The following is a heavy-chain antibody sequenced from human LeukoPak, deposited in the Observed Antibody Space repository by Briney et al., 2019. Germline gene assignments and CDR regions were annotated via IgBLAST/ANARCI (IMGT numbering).Heavy chain of an antibody. CDR1: GYTFTSYG. J-gene: IGHJ4*02. V-gene: IGHV1-18*01. CDR3: ARESGDNLTETIHDY. CDR2: ISAYNGNT. D-gene: IGHD3-9*01. Sequence: EASVKVSCKASGYTFTSYGITWVRQAPGQGLEWMGWISAYNGNTNSVQKLQGRVTMTTDTSTSTAYMELRSLRSDDTAVYYCARESGDNLTETIHDYWGQGTLVTVSS.